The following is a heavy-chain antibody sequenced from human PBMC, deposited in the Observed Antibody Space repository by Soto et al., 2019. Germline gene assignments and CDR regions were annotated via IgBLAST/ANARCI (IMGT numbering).Heavy chain of an antibody. J-gene: IGHJ4*02. D-gene: IGHD3-10*01. Sequence: SLRLSCVASGFTFSNYWMNWVRQVPGKGLEWLANIAQDGYEINYVGSVKGRFTISRDNTKKSLYLQMNSLRDEDTAVYYCVRSSGWTGDYRGQGTLVTVSS. CDR3: VRSSGWTGDY. V-gene: IGHV3-7*04. CDR1: GFTFSNYW. CDR2: IAQDGYEI.